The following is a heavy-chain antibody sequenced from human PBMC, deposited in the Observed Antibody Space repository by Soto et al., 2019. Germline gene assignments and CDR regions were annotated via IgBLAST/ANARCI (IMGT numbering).Heavy chain of an antibody. Sequence: GVSVKVSCKASGGTFSSYSISWVRQAPGQGLEWMGRIIPILGIANYAQKFQGRVTITADESTSTAYMELSSLRSEDTAVYFCARDVHSSGWYAVDYWGQGTLVTVSS. V-gene: IGHV1-69*04. CDR2: IIPILGIA. CDR1: GGTFSSYS. CDR3: ARDVHSSGWYAVDY. J-gene: IGHJ4*02. D-gene: IGHD6-19*01.